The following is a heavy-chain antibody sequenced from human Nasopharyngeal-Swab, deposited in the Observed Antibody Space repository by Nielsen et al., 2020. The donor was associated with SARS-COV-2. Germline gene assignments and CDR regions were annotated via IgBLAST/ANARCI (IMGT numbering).Heavy chain of an antibody. D-gene: IGHD5-12*01. Sequence: GASLKISCAASGFTFSSYAMHWVRQAPGKGLEWVAVISYDGSNKYYADSVKGRFTISGDNSKNTLYLQMNSLRAEDTAVYYCARDPDVDIVATDAFDIWGQGTMVTVSS. J-gene: IGHJ3*02. CDR1: GFTFSSYA. V-gene: IGHV3-30-3*01. CDR3: ARDPDVDIVATDAFDI. CDR2: ISYDGSNK.